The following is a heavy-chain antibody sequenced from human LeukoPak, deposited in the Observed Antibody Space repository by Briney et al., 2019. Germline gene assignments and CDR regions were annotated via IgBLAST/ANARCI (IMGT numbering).Heavy chain of an antibody. CDR3: ARLATEHSFDY. CDR1: GFTFSSYG. Sequence: PGGSLRLSCAASGFTFSSYGMHWVRQAPGKGLEWVAVISYDGSNKYYADSVKGRFTISRDNSKNTLYLQMNSLRAEDTAVYYCARLATEHSFDYWGQGTLVTVSS. J-gene: IGHJ4*02. CDR2: ISYDGSNK. D-gene: IGHD5-12*01. V-gene: IGHV3-30*03.